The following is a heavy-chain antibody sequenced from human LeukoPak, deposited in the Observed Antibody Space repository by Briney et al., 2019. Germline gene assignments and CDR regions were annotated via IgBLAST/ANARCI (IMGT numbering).Heavy chain of an antibody. CDR2: IYYSGST. V-gene: IGHV4-61*05. Sequence: SETLSLTCTVSGGSISSSSYYWGWIRQPPGKGLEWIGYIYYSGSTNYNPSLKSRVTISVDTSKNQFSLKLSSVTAADTAVYYCSRVGGYDLWSGYPLIYYFDDWGQGTLVTVSS. J-gene: IGHJ4*02. CDR1: GGSISSSSYY. CDR3: SRVGGYDLWSGYPLIYYFDD. D-gene: IGHD3-3*01.